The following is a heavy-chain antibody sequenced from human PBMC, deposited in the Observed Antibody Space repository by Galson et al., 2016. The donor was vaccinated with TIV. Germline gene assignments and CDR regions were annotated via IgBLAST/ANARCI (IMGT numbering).Heavy chain of an antibody. Sequence: SLRLSCAASGFSFNTYGMMWVRQAPGKGLEWVSFISYTGGSTYYEDTVKGRFTISRDNSKKTMYLQMNSLRVEDTAVYYCVRGGLEPFDYWGHGTLVTVSS. CDR3: VRGGLEPFDY. CDR1: GFSFNTYG. CDR2: ISYTGGST. D-gene: IGHD3/OR15-3a*01. V-gene: IGHV3-23*01. J-gene: IGHJ4*01.